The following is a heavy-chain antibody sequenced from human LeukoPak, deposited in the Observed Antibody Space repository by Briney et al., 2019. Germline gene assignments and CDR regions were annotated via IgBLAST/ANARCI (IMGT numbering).Heavy chain of an antibody. V-gene: IGHV3-49*04. CDR1: GFTFGDYA. CDR3: TRAQDIVVVPAAPLDL. J-gene: IGHJ2*01. CDR2: IRSKAYGGTT. D-gene: IGHD2-2*01. Sequence: GGSLRLSCTASGFTFGDYAMSWVRQAPGKGLEWVGFIRSKAYGGTTEYAASAKGRFTISRDDSKGIAYLQMNSLKTGDTAVYYCTRAQDIVVVPAAPLDLWGRGTLVTVSS.